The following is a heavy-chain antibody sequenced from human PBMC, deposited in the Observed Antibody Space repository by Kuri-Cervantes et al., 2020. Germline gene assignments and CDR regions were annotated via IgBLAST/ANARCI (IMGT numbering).Heavy chain of an antibody. D-gene: IGHD2-2*01. V-gene: IGHV4-59*01. CDR1: GGSISSYY. Sequence: SETLSLTCAVYGGSISSYYWSWIRQPPGKGLEWIGYIYYSGSTNYNPSLQSRVTISVDTSKNQFSLKLSSVTAADTAVYYCATNRCSSTSCYEYNWFDPWGQGTLVTVSS. CDR3: ATNRCSSTSCYEYNWFDP. CDR2: IYYSGST. J-gene: IGHJ5*02.